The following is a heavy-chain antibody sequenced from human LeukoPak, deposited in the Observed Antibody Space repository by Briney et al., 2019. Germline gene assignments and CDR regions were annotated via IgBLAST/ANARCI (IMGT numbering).Heavy chain of an antibody. J-gene: IGHJ2*01. Sequence: GGSLRLSCAASGFSFRNYGMHWVRQDPGKGLEWVAVISDDGRNKYYADSVRGRFTISRDNSKNMLYLQMNNLRPEDTAVYHCAKDADTATIIYWYFDLWGRGTLVTVSS. CDR2: ISDDGRNK. CDR1: GFSFRNYG. D-gene: IGHD5-18*01. V-gene: IGHV3-30*18. CDR3: AKDADTATIIYWYFDL.